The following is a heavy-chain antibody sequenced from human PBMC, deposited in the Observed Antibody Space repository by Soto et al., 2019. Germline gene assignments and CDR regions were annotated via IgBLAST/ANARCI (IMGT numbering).Heavy chain of an antibody. V-gene: IGHV4-39*01. CDR2: IYYGGST. D-gene: IGHD3-10*01. CDR3: ARRALWFGELLSNRYYYYGMDV. Sequence: ETLSLTCTVSGGSISISSYYWGGIRQPPGKWVEWIWSIYYGGSTYYNPSLKSRITISVDTSKNQFSLKLSSVTAADTAVYYCARRALWFGELLSNRYYYYGMDVWGQGTTVTVSS. J-gene: IGHJ6*02. CDR1: GGSISISSYY.